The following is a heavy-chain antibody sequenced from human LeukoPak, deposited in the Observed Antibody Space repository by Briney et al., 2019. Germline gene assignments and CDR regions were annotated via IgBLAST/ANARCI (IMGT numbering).Heavy chain of an antibody. J-gene: IGHJ1*01. D-gene: IGHD3-22*01. CDR2: MNPNSGNT. Sequence: GASVKVSCKASGYTFTSYDINWVRQATGQGLEWMGWMNPNSGNTGYAQKFQGRVTMTRNTSISTAYMELSSLRSEDTAVYYCARAPWFAYYYDSSGYPEYFQHWGQGTLVTVSS. V-gene: IGHV1-8*01. CDR1: GYTFTSYD. CDR3: ARAPWFAYYYDSSGYPEYFQH.